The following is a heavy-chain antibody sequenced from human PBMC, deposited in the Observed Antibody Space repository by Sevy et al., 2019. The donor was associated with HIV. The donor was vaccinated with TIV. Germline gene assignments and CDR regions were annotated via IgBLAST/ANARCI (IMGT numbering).Heavy chain of an antibody. CDR1: GGSISSGGYS. CDR2: IYHSGST. J-gene: IGHJ4*02. Sequence: SETLSLTCAVSGGSISSGGYSWSWIRQPPGKGLEWIGYIYHSGSTYYNPSLKSRVTISVDRSKNQFSLKLSSVTAADTAVYYCARDSSGYFDYWGQGTLVTVSS. CDR3: ARDSSGYFDY. D-gene: IGHD3-22*01. V-gene: IGHV4-30-2*01.